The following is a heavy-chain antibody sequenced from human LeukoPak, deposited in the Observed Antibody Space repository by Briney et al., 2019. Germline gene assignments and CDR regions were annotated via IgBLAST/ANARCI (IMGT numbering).Heavy chain of an antibody. Sequence: GGSLRLSCAASGFTFSSFEMNWVRQAPGKGLEWVSYIGSSGNTIYYADSVKGRFTISRDNAKNSLYLQMSSLRAEDKAVYYCARGPGYSGSGIDYGGRGPLVTVSS. J-gene: IGHJ4*02. D-gene: IGHD5-12*01. V-gene: IGHV3-48*03. CDR3: ARGPGYSGSGIDY. CDR1: GFTFSSFE. CDR2: IGSSGNTI.